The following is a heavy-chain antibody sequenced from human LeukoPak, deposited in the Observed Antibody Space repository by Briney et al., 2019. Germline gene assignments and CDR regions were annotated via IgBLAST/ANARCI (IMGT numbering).Heavy chain of an antibody. CDR2: LHHPGIT. V-gene: IGHV4-38-2*01. CDR3: AMLRAVTVDY. Sequence: SETLSLTCAVSGSSISNGYFWGWLRQSPGKGLEWIATLHHPGITHYNPSLERRVTISLDTSKNQFSLRLDSVTAADTAVYYCAMLRAVTVDYWGQGTLVTVSS. J-gene: IGHJ4*02. CDR1: GSSISNGYF. D-gene: IGHD4-17*01.